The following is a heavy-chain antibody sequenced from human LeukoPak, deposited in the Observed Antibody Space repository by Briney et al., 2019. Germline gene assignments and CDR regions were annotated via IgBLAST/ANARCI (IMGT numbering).Heavy chain of an antibody. CDR2: IRYDGSNK. D-gene: IGHD3-3*01. CDR1: GFTFSSYG. V-gene: IGHV3-30*02. CDR3: AKDGFYDFWSGYPNH. Sequence: GGSLRLSCAASGFTFSSYGMHWVRQAPGKGLEWVAFIRYDGSNKYYADSVKGRFTISRDNSKNTLYLQMNSLRAEDTAMYYCAKDGFYDFWSGYPNHWGQGTLVTVSS. J-gene: IGHJ5*02.